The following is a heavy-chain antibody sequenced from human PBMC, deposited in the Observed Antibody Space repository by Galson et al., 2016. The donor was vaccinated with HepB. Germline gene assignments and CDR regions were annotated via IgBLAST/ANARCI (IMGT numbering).Heavy chain of an antibody. CDR1: GFTFSSYG. Sequence: SLRLSCAASGFTFSSYGMHWVRQAPGKGLEWVAIIWYDGSNKYYADSVKGRFTISRDNSKNTLYLQMNSLRAEDTAVYYCAREKAVAVPAALDYWGQGTLITLSP. D-gene: IGHD2-2*01. V-gene: IGHV3-33*01. CDR2: IWYDGSNK. CDR3: AREKAVAVPAALDY. J-gene: IGHJ4*02.